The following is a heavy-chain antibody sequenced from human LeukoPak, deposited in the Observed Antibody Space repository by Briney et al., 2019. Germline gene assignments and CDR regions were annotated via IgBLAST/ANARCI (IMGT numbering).Heavy chain of an antibody. CDR2: INHSGST. CDR3: ARGRGAKVDY. V-gene: IGHV4-34*01. J-gene: IGHJ4*02. D-gene: IGHD3-10*01. Sequence: PSETLSLTCAVYGGSFSGYYWSWIRQPPGKGLEWIGEINHSGSTNYNPSLKSRVTISVDTSKNQFSLKLSSVTAADTAVHYCARGRGAKVDYWGQGTLVTVSS. CDR1: GGSFSGYY.